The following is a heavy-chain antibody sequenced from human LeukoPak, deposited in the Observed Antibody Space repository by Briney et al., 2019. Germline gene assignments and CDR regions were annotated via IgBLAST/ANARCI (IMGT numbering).Heavy chain of an antibody. V-gene: IGHV1-2*02. Sequence: GASVKVSCKASGYTFTMYGITWVRQAPGQGLEWMGWINPNSGGTNYAQKFQGRVTMTRDTSISTAYMELSRLRSDDTAVYYCASHYYGSGSYERGDYWGQGTLVTVSS. D-gene: IGHD3-10*01. CDR2: INPNSGGT. CDR3: ASHYYGSGSYERGDY. J-gene: IGHJ4*02. CDR1: GYTFTMYG.